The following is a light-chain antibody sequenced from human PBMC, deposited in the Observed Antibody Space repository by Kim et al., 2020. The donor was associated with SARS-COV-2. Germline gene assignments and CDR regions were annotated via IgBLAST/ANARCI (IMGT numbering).Light chain of an antibody. V-gene: IGKV1-39*01. J-gene: IGKJ4*01. Sequence: DIQMTQSPSSLAASVGDRVTITCRASQSINAYLNWYQQKPGKAPQLLIYAASTLQSGVPSRFSGSGSGTDFTLTINSLQTEDFATYYCQQSHTAPLLTFGGGTKVDIK. CDR1: QSINAY. CDR3: QQSHTAPLLT. CDR2: AAS.